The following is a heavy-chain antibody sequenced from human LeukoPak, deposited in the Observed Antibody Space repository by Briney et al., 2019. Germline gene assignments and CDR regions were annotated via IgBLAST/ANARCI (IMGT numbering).Heavy chain of an antibody. V-gene: IGHV3-23*01. CDR3: AKGTVFGVVRSGGLDY. D-gene: IGHD3-3*01. J-gene: IGHJ4*02. CDR1: EFAFSSYA. CDR2: LSGSGGST. Sequence: GGSLRHSCAASEFAFSSYAMSWVRQAPGKGLEWVSGLSGSGGSTYYADSVKGRFTISRDNSKNTLYLQMNSLRAGDTAVYYCAKGTVFGVVRSGGLDYWGQGTLVTVSS.